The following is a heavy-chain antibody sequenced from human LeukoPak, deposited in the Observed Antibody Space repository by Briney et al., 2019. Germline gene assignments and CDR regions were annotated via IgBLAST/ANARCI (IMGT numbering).Heavy chain of an antibody. D-gene: IGHD3-22*01. CDR1: GFTFSSYA. V-gene: IGHV3-23*01. J-gene: IGHJ4*02. CDR2: ISGSGGST. CDR3: AKGWDSSGYYDFDY. Sequence: GGSLRLSCAPSGFTFSSYAMSGVRQAPGKGLEWVSAISGSGGSTYYADSVKGRFTTSRDNSKNTLYLQMNSLRAEDTAVYYCAKGWDSSGYYDFDYWGQGTLVTVSS.